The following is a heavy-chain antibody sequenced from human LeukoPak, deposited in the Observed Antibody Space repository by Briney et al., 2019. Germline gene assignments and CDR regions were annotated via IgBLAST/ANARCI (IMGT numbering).Heavy chain of an antibody. CDR3: ARHPPRSSSWHFAFDY. CDR2: IYPGDSDT. D-gene: IGHD6-13*01. V-gene: IGHV5-51*01. Sequence: GESLKISCKGSGYSFTSYWIGWVRQMPGKGLEWMGIIYPGDSDTRYSPSFQDQVTISADKSISTAYLQWSSLKASDTAMYYCARHPPRSSSWHFAFDYWGQGTLVTVSS. CDR1: GYSFTSYW. J-gene: IGHJ4*02.